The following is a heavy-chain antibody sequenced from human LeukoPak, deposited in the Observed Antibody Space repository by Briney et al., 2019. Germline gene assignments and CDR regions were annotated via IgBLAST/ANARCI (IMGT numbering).Heavy chain of an antibody. J-gene: IGHJ3*02. CDR1: GDSVSNTSAA. CDR2: TYLRSKWYV. Sequence: SQTLSLTCAISGDSVSNTSAAWNWIRQSPSRGLEWLGKTYLRSKWYVDYAVSVKSRITIEPDTTKNQFSLHLNSVTPEDTAVYYCARLDGSGSFNAFDIWGQGTMVTVSS. CDR3: ARLDGSGSFNAFDI. D-gene: IGHD3-10*01. V-gene: IGHV6-1*01.